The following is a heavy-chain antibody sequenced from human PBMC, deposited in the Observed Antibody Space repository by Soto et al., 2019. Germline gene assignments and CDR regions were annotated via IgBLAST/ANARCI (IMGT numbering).Heavy chain of an antibody. D-gene: IGHD6-19*01. V-gene: IGHV6-1*01. CDR1: GDSVSSQSGT. CDR2: TYYRSKWFH. CDR3: ARESVAGWVDY. J-gene: IGHJ4*02. Sequence: SQTLSLTCAISGDSVSSQSGTWTWVRQSPSRGLEWLGRTYYRSKWFHDYADSVKSRISINPDTFQNRFSLQLSSVTPEDTAVYYCARESVAGWVDYWGQGTLVTVSS.